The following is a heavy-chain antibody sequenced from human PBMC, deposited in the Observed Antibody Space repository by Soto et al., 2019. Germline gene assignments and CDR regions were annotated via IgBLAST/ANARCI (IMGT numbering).Heavy chain of an antibody. CDR1: GFTFDDYA. CDR2: ISWNSGNI. D-gene: IGHD5-18*01. Sequence: EVPLEESGGALVQPGRSLRLSCAASGFTFDDYAMYWVRQVLGKGLEWVSSISWNSGNIGYADSVKGRFTTSRDNAENSLYLQMNSLRPEDTAWYYCVRSKGGYSYGTPFDYWGQGTLVTVSS. V-gene: IGHV3-9*01. CDR3: VRSKGGYSYGTPFDY. J-gene: IGHJ4*02.